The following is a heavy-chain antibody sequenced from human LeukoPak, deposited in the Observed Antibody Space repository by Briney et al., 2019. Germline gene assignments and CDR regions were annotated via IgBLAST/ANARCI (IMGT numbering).Heavy chain of an antibody. CDR3: ARRGGSGRAFDY. Sequence: SETLSLTRSVSGASISGGTYYWGWIRQPPGKGLEWIGSIYYTGSAYDNPSLKSRVTISVDTSKNQFSLKLSSVTAADTAVYYCARRGGSGRAFDYWGQGTLVTVSS. J-gene: IGHJ4*02. D-gene: IGHD1-26*01. V-gene: IGHV4-39*01. CDR2: IYYTGSA. CDR1: GASISGGTYY.